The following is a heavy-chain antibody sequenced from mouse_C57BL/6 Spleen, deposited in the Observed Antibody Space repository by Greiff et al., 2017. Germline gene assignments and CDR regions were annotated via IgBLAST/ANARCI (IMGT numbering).Heavy chain of an antibody. Sequence: VKLQESGPGLVQPSQSLSITCTVSGFSLTSYGIHWVRQSPGKGLEWLGVIWRGGSTDYNAAFMSRLNITKDNSKSQVFFKMNSLQADDTAIYYCAKKRNDCHNGYFDVWGTGTTVTVSS. J-gene: IGHJ1*03. CDR3: AKKRNDCHNGYFDV. CDR1: GFSLTSYG. V-gene: IGHV2-5*01. D-gene: IGHD2-4*01. CDR2: IWRGGST.